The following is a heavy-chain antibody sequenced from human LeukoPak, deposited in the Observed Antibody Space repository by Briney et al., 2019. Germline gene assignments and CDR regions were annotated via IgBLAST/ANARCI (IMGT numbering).Heavy chain of an antibody. CDR1: GFTFSSSW. CDR2: IREDGSQK. Sequence: GGSLRLSCAASGFTFSSSWMTWVRQAPGKGLEWVASIREDGSQKSAVDSVRGRFTIARDNAKNSVYLQMDSLRAEDTAVYYCAREGEYYSASGNVVDAYDVWGQGTMVTVSS. D-gene: IGHD3-10*01. J-gene: IGHJ3*01. CDR3: AREGEYYSASGNVVDAYDV. V-gene: IGHV3-7*03.